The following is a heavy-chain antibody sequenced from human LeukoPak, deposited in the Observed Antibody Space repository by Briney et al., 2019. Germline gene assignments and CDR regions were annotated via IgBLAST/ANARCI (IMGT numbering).Heavy chain of an antibody. J-gene: IGHJ5*02. CDR1: GGTFSSYA. V-gene: IGHV1-69*05. CDR3: ALDIVATIGQYNWFDP. Sequence: ASVKVSCKASGGTFSSYAIRWVRQAPGQGLEWMGRIIPIFGTANYAQKFQGRVTITTDESTSTAYMELSSLRSEDTAVYYCALDIVATIGQYNWFDPWGQGTLVTVSS. D-gene: IGHD5-12*01. CDR2: IIPIFGTA.